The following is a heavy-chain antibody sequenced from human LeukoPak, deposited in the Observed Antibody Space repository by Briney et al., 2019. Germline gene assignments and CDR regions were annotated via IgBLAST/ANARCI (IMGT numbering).Heavy chain of an antibody. J-gene: IGHJ4*02. CDR1: GGSISSSSYY. Sequence: PSETLSLTCTVSGGSISSSSYYWGWIRQPPGKGLEWIGSIYYSGSTYYNPSLKSRVTISVDRSKNQFSLKLSSVTAADTAVYYCARGDYGSGSYYGYWGQGTLVTVPS. CDR2: IYYSGST. CDR3: ARGDYGSGSYYGY. D-gene: IGHD3-10*01. V-gene: IGHV4-39*07.